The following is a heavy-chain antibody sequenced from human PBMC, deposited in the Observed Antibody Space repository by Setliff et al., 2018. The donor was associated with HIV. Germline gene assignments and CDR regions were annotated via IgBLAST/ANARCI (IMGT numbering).Heavy chain of an antibody. CDR2: IFNSGQT. D-gene: IGHD1-1*01. J-gene: IGHJ4*02. Sequence: SETLSLTCAVSGYYISGGYYWCWIRQSPGKGLEWIGCIFNSGQTYYNPSLNSRIAISMDTSENQFSLRLTSVTAADTALYFCARAPPGIQLLTTTNGPYYFDFWGQGLMVTVSS. CDR3: ARAPPGIQLLTTTNGPYYFDF. V-gene: IGHV4-38-2*01. CDR1: GYYISGGYY.